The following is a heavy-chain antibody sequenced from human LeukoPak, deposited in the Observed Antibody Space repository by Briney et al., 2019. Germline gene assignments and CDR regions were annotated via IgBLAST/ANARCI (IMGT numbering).Heavy chain of an antibody. CDR2: ISGDGVKT. Sequence: PGGSLRLSCAASGFTFEDYAMHWVRQAPGKGLGWLSLISGDGVKTDYGDSLKGRFSLSRDNRKNSLYLQMNSLRTEDTALYFCTKDRGGFGELFSNYWGQGALVIVSS. CDR1: GFTFEDYA. V-gene: IGHV3-43*02. D-gene: IGHD3-10*01. J-gene: IGHJ4*02. CDR3: TKDRGGFGELFSNY.